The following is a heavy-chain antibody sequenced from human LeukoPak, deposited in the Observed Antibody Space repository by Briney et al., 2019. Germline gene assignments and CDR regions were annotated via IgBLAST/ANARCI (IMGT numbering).Heavy chain of an antibody. Sequence: ASVKVSCKASGYTFTGYYMHWVRQAPGQGLEWMGWINPNSGGTNYAQKLQGRVTMTTDTSTSTAYMELRSLRSDDTAMYYCARDTTVVTQYVDYWGQGTLVTVSS. CDR3: ARDTTVVTQYVDY. CDR2: INPNSGGT. J-gene: IGHJ4*02. D-gene: IGHD4-23*01. CDR1: GYTFTGYY. V-gene: IGHV1-2*02.